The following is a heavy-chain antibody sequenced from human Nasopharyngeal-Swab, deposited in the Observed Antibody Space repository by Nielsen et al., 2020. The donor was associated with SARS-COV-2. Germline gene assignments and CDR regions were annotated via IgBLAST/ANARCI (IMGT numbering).Heavy chain of an antibody. V-gene: IGHV3-74*01. Sequence: GESLKISCTPSEFTLRNHWMHWVRLPPGKGLVWVSGIDFDGSNTFYADSVKGRFTISRDNGENTLSLQMNSLRDEDTGAYYCGSVFEIWGQGVLVTVSS. D-gene: IGHD3-9*01. CDR2: IDFDGSNT. CDR3: GSVFEI. CDR1: EFTLRNHW. J-gene: IGHJ4*02.